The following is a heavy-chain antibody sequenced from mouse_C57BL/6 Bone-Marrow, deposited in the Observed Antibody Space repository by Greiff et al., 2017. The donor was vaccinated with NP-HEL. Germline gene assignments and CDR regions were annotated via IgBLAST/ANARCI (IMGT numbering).Heavy chain of an antibody. D-gene: IGHD4-1*01. V-gene: IGHV3-1*01. CDR3: ARGWDPYFDY. Sequence: EVKLQESGPGMVKPSQSLSLTCTVTGYSITSGYDWHWIRHFPGNKLEWMGYISYSGSTNYNPSLKSRISITHDTSKNHFFLKLNSVTTEDTAAYYCARGWDPYFDYWGQGTTLTVSS. CDR1: GYSITSGYD. J-gene: IGHJ2*01. CDR2: ISYSGST.